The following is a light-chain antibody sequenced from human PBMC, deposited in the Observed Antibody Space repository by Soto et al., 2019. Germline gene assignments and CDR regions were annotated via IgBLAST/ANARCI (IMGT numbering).Light chain of an antibody. V-gene: IGLV2-8*01. Sequence: QSALTQPPSASGSPGQSVTISCTGTSSDVGGYNYVSWYQQHPGKAPKLMIYEVSKRPSGVPDRFSGSKSANTASLTVSGLQAEDEGDYYCSSYAASDKWVFGGGTKLTVL. CDR2: EVS. CDR3: SSYAASDKWV. J-gene: IGLJ3*02. CDR1: SSDVGGYNY.